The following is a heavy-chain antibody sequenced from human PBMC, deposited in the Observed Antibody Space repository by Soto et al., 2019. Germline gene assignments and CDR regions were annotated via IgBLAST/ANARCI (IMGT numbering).Heavy chain of an antibody. CDR2: INPDSGAS. Sequence: ASVKVSCKASGYAFTDYYIHWVRQAPGQGLEWIGWINPDSGASNFAQMFQGRVALTRDTSISTAYMELSSLTSDDAALYYRARDHSPAAMRNLYNYLMSTWGPWSSATV. CDR3: ARDHSPAAMRNLYNYLMST. J-gene: IGHJ6*01. CDR1: GYAFTDYY. D-gene: IGHD2-2*01. V-gene: IGHV1-2*02.